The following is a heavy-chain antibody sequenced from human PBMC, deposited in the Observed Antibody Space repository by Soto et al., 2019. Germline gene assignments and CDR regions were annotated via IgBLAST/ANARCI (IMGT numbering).Heavy chain of an antibody. CDR3: APLGHYYYSGKDV. D-gene: IGHD1-26*01. V-gene: IGHV1-69*02. J-gene: IGHJ6*02. Sequence: QVQLVQSGAEVKKPGYSVKVSCKASGGTFSSYTISWVRQAPGQGLEWMGRIIPILGIANYAQKFQGRVTITADKSTSTAYMELTRRISEDTAVYYCAPLGHYYYSGKDVWGQGTTVTVSS. CDR2: IIPILGIA. CDR1: GGTFSSYT.